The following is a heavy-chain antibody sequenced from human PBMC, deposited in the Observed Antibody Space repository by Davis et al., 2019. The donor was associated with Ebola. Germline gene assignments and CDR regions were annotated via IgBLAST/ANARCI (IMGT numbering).Heavy chain of an antibody. Sequence: GESLKISCAASGFTFSGSAMHWVRQASGKGLGWVGRIRSKANSYATAYAASVKGRFTISRDDSKNTAYLQMNSLKTEDTAVYYCTRRDGGMDVWGQGTTVTVSS. CDR1: GFTFSGSA. J-gene: IGHJ6*02. CDR2: IRSKANSYAT. CDR3: TRRDGGMDV. V-gene: IGHV3-73*01.